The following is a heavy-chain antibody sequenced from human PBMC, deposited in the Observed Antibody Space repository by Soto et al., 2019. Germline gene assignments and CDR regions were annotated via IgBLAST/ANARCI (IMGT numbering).Heavy chain of an antibody. CDR3: ARDWRAYCGGDCYPGYFDY. D-gene: IGHD2-21*02. J-gene: IGHJ4*02. CDR2: IYYSGST. Sequence: SETLSLTCTVSGGSISSGDYYWSWIRQPPGKGLEWIGYIYYSGSTYYNPSLKSRVTISVDTSKNQFSLKLSSVTAADTAVYCCARDWRAYCGGDCYPGYFDYWGQGTLVTVSS. CDR1: GGSISSGDYY. V-gene: IGHV4-30-4*01.